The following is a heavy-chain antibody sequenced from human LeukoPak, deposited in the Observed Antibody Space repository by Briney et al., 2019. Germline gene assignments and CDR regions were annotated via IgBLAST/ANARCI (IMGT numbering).Heavy chain of an antibody. CDR3: ARDHGAY. Sequence: AGGSLRLSCAASGFTFSSYEMNWVRQAPGKGLECVSFISSSGNTIYYADSVKGRFTISRHNAKNSLYLQMNSLRAEDSAIYYCARDHGAYWGQGTLVTVSS. D-gene: IGHD3-10*01. CDR2: ISSSGNTI. CDR1: GFTFSSYE. V-gene: IGHV3-48*03. J-gene: IGHJ4*02.